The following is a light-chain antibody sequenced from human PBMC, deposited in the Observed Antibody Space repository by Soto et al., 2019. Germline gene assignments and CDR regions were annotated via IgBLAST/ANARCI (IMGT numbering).Light chain of an antibody. CDR1: QSLRSS. CDR2: DAS. J-gene: IGKJ1*01. CDR3: QQYNNWPQT. Sequence: ETMMTRSPDTLSVSLGERATLSCRASQSLRSSLARYQQKPGQAPRLLIYDASTRATGIPARFSGSGSGTDFTLTISGLQSEDFAVYYCQQYNNWPQTFGQGTKVDIK. V-gene: IGKV3-15*01.